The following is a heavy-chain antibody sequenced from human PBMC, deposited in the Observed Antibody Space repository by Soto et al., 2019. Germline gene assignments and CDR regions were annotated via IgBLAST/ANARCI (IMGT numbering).Heavy chain of an antibody. V-gene: IGHV4-59*01. CDR3: ARRVSGYYYDNSGRGSAFDI. Sequence: QVQLQESGPGLVKPSETLSLTCTVSGGSISSYYWSWIRQPPGKGLEWIGYIYYSGSTNYNPSLKSRVTISVDTSKNQFSLKLSSVTAAYTAVYYCARRVSGYYYDNSGRGSAFDIWGYGTIVTVSS. D-gene: IGHD3-22*01. CDR2: IYYSGST. CDR1: GGSISSYY. J-gene: IGHJ3*02.